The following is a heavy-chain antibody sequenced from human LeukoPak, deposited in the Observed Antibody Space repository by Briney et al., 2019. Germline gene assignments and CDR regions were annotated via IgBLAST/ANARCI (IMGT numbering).Heavy chain of an antibody. J-gene: IGHJ4*02. V-gene: IGHV4-61*02. Sequence: ASETLSLTCTVSGGSISSGSYYWSWIRQPAGKGLEWIGRIYTSGSTNYNPSLKSRVTISVDTSKNQFSLKLSSVTAADTAVYYCARVEMATYFDYWGQGTLVTVCS. D-gene: IGHD5-24*01. CDR1: GGSISSGSYY. CDR3: ARVEMATYFDY. CDR2: IYTSGST.